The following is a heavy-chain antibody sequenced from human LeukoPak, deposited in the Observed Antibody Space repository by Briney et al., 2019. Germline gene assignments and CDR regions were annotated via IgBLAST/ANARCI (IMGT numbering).Heavy chain of an antibody. J-gene: IGHJ4*02. V-gene: IGHV3-33*01. CDR1: GFTFSSYG. CDR3: ARSPFGEPSYFDY. Sequence: GRSLRLSCAASGFTFSSYGMHWVRQAPGKGLEWVAVIWYDGSNKYYADSVKGRFTISRDNSKNTLYLQMNSLRAEDTAVYYCARSPFGEPSYFDYWGQGTLVTVSS. CDR2: IWYDGSNK. D-gene: IGHD3-10*01.